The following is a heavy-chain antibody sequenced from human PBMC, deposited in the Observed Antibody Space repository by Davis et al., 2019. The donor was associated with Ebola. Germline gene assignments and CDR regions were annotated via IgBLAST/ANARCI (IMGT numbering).Heavy chain of an antibody. CDR2: ITCSGGSR. V-gene: IGHV3-21*06. CDR3: TRGNWNYPN. D-gene: IGHD1-7*01. Sequence: GESLKISCAASGFTFGDYAMHWVRQTPGKGLEWVSSITCSGGSRYHADSVKGRFTISRDNGGNTLFLQMNSLRADDSAMYYCTRGNWNYPNCGQGTLVTVSS. CDR1: GFTFGDYA. J-gene: IGHJ4*02.